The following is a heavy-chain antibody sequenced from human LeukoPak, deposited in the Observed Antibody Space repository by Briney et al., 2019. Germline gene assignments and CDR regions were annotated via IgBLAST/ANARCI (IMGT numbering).Heavy chain of an antibody. CDR2: ISWNSGSI. CDR1: GFTFDDYA. J-gene: IGHJ4*02. D-gene: IGHD3-3*01. CDR3: AKGPWSGYYEGYFDY. V-gene: IGHV3-9*01. Sequence: GGSLRLSCAASGFTFDDYAMHWVRQAPGKGLEWVSGISWNSGSIGYADSVKGRFTISRDNAKNSLYLQMNSLRAEDTALYYCAKGPWSGYYEGYFDYWGQGTLVTVSS.